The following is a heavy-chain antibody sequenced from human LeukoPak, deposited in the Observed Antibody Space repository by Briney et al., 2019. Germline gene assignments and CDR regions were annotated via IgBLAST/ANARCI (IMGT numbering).Heavy chain of an antibody. CDR1: GFTFSSYA. J-gene: IGHJ4*02. CDR3: VPFCSGANCYSGPPGY. V-gene: IGHV3-30-3*01. CDR2: ISYDGSNK. D-gene: IGHD2-15*01. Sequence: PGRSLRLSCAASGFTFSSYAMHWVRQASDKGLEWVAVISYDGSNKYYADSVKGRFTISRDNSKNTLYLQMNSLRAEDTALYHCVPFCSGANCYSGPPGYWGQGTLVTVSS.